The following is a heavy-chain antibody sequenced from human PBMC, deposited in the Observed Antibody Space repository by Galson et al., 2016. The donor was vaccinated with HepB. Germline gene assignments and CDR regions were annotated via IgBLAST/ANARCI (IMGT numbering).Heavy chain of an antibody. J-gene: IGHJ2*01. CDR3: ARAPYTSGWDGAWYFDL. V-gene: IGHV1-2*04. CDR1: GYTFTGYY. Sequence: SVKVSCKASGYTFTGYYLHWVRQAPGQGLEWMGWINPNSGGTNSAQKFQGWVTMTRDTSISTAYMELSRLRSDDTAVYYCARAPYTSGWDGAWYFDLWGRGTLVTVSS. CDR2: INPNSGGT. D-gene: IGHD6-19*01.